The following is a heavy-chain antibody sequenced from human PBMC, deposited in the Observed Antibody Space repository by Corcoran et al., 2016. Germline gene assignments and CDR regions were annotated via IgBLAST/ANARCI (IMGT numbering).Heavy chain of an antibody. V-gene: IGHV4-39*01. J-gene: IGHJ3*02. CDR2: IYYSGST. CDR3: ARRFRVHALLSGAFDI. CDR1: GGSISSSSYY. Sequence: QLQLQESGPGLVKPSETLSLTCTVSGGSISSSSYYWGWIRQPPGKGLEWIGSIYYSGSTYYNPSLKSRVTISVDTSKNQFSLKLSSVTAADTAVYYCARRFRVHALLSGAFDIWGQGTMVTVSS. D-gene: IGHD2-2*01.